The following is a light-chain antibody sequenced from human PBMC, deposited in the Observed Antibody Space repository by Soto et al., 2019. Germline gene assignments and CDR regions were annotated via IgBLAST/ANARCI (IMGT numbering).Light chain of an antibody. V-gene: IGKV3-15*01. CDR2: GAS. J-gene: IGKJ1*01. Sequence: EIVLMQSPGTLSLSPGERATLSCRASQNVSSSYLAWYQQKPGQAPRLLISGASTRATGIPARFSGSGSGTEFTLTISSLQSEDFAVYYCQQYSKWPTFGRGTKVDIK. CDR3: QQYSKWPT. CDR1: QNVSSSY.